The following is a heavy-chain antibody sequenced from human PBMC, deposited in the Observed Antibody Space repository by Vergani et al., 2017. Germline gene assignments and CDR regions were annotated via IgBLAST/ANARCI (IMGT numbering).Heavy chain of an antibody. V-gene: IGHV3-49*04. CDR1: GFSFGDYA. D-gene: IGHD5-18*01. J-gene: IGHJ4*02. CDR3: SRGRGYSFGYSDY. Sequence: EVQLVESGGGLVPPGRSLRLSCAASGFSFGDYAMTWVRQAPGKGLEWVAFIRNKAYGGTTEYAAPVKGRFTISRDDSKRLAYLQLSGLKTEGTAVYFCSRGRGYSFGYSDYWGQGTLVTVSS. CDR2: IRNKAYGGTT.